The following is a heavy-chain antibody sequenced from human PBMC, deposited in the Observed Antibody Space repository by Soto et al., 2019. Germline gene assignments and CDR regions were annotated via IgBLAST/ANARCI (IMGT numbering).Heavy chain of an antibody. CDR1: GGSFSCYY. CDR3: ARGHTGVAAPFDP. D-gene: IGHD6-13*01. V-gene: IGHV4-34*01. Sequence: LETLSLTCAVYGGSFSCYYWSWIRQPPGKGLEWIGEINHSGSTNYNPSLKSRVTMSVDTSKNQFSLKLSSATAADTAVYYCARGHTGVAAPFDPWGQGTLVTV. J-gene: IGHJ5*02. CDR2: INHSGST.